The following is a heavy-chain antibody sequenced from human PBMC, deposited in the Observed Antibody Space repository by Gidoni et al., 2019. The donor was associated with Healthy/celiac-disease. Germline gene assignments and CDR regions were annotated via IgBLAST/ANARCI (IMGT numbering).Heavy chain of an antibody. J-gene: IGHJ4*02. CDR3: TRDRRDYDFWSGYYYGYYFDY. CDR2: IRSKAYGGTT. CDR1: GFTFAAYT. V-gene: IGHV3-49*03. Sequence: EVQLVESGGGLVQPGRSLRLSCTASGFTFAAYTMSWFRQAPGKGLQWVGFIRSKAYGGTTEYAASVKGRFTISRDDSKSIAYLQMNSLKTEDTAVYYCTRDRRDYDFWSGYYYGYYFDYWGQGTLVTVSS. D-gene: IGHD3-3*01.